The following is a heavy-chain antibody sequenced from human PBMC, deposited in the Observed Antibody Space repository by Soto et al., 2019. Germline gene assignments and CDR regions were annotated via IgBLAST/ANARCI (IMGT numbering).Heavy chain of an antibody. Sequence: QVQLVESGGGVVQPGRSLRLSCAASGFTFSSYGMHWVRQAPGKGLVWVAVILCDGSNKYYADSVKGRFTISRDNSKNPLYMQMNSLRAEDTAVYYCARDLFSAAAGTDLDYWGQGTLVTVSS. CDR1: GFTFSSYG. V-gene: IGHV3-33*01. CDR3: ARDLFSAAAGTDLDY. CDR2: ILCDGSNK. D-gene: IGHD6-13*01. J-gene: IGHJ4*02.